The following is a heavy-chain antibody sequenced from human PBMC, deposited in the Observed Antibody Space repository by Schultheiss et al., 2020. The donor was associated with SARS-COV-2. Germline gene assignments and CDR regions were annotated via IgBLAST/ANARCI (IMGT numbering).Heavy chain of an antibody. J-gene: IGHJ4*02. CDR3: ARGVNYDFWSGYYPIGY. V-gene: IGHV1-2*02. CDR2: INPNSGGT. Sequence: ASVKVSCKASGYTFTGYYMHWVRQAPGQGLEWMGWINPNSGGTNYAQKFQGRVTMTRDTSISTAYMELSRLRSDDTAVYYCARGVNYDFWSGYYPIGYWGQGTLVTVSS. D-gene: IGHD3-3*01. CDR1: GYTFTGYY.